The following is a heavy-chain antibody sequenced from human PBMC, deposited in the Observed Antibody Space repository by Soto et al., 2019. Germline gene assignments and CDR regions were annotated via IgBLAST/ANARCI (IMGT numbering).Heavy chain of an antibody. CDR3: VSVQMEWSLDNYICVVTGSDSFDI. V-gene: IGHV4-59*01. Sequence: TSDTLSLTCTLPGDSISSYYWSWLRQPTGKGLEGVGNTYYSRRTNYNHSLRSRVSISVDTSKHPLSLMLVSMTATHPAVYYCVSVQMEWSLDNYICVVTGSDSFDIWGQETMVTV. CDR2: TYYSRRT. D-gene: IGHD3-3*01. CDR1: GDSISSYY. J-gene: IGHJ3*02.